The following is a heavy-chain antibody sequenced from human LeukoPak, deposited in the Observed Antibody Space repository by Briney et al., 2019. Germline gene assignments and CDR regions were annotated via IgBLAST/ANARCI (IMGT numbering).Heavy chain of an antibody. CDR2: ISAYNGNT. D-gene: IGHD3-22*01. V-gene: IGHV1-18*01. CDR1: GYTFTSYG. CDR3: ARGRSYYYDSSGYYYVGAFDY. Sequence: ASVKVSCKASGYTFTSYGILWVRQAPGQGLEWMGWISAYNGNTNYAQKLQGRVTMTTDTSTSTAYMELRSLRSDDTAVYYCARGRSYYYDSSGYYYVGAFDYWGQGTLVTVSS. J-gene: IGHJ4*02.